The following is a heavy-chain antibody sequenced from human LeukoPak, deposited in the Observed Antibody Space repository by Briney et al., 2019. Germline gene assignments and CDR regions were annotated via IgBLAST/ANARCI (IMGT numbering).Heavy chain of an antibody. CDR3: ARAVHYSGTSDQYTGGWYYFDF. D-gene: IGHD3-10*01. CDR2: INDSGST. CDR1: GDSMNNYN. V-gene: IGHV4-59*01. J-gene: IGHJ4*02. Sequence: SETLSLTCNVFGDSMNNYNWSWIRQPPGKGLEWIGNINDSGSTNSNPSLKSRATISVDMSRKHFFLDLSSVTAADTAVYYCARAVHYSGTSDQYTGGWYYFDFWGQGTLVTVSS.